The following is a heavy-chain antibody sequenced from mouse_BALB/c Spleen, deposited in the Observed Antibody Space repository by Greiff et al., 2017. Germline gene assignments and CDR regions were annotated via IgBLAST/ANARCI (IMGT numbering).Heavy chain of an antibody. Sequence: QVQLQQSGAELVRPGASVKLSCKASGYTFTSYWINWVKQRPGQGLEWIGNIYPSDSYTNYNQKFKDKATLTVDKSSSTAYMQLSSPTSEDSAVYYCTRQDSSGYAMDYWGQGTSVTVSS. D-gene: IGHD3-2*01. CDR3: TRQDSSGYAMDY. CDR2: IYPSDSYT. J-gene: IGHJ4*01. CDR1: GYTFTSYW. V-gene: IGHV1-69*02.